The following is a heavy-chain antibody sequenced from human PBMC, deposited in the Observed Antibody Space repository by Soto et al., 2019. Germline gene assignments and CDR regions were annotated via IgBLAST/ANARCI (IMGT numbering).Heavy chain of an antibody. CDR2: TSSGSSYI. D-gene: IGHD3-10*01. J-gene: IGHJ5*01. CDR1: GFTFSTYT. CDR3: ARDILSGGAYPDS. Sequence: GSLRLSCAASGFTFSTYTMNWVRQAPGKGLEWISSTSSGSSYIYYAGSVKGRFTISRDNAKNSLFLQMNSLRADDTAVYYCARDILSGGAYPDSWGQGTKVTVSS. V-gene: IGHV3-21*01.